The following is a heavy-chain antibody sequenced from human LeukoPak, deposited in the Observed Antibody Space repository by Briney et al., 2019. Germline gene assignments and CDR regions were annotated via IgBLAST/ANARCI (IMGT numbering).Heavy chain of an antibody. J-gene: IGHJ6*03. Sequence: ASVKVSCKAYGYTFTSYGISWVRQAPGQGLEWIGWISAYNGNTNYAQKLQRRVTMTTDTSTSTAYMELRSLRSDDTAMYYCARTVGYCSSTSCYWSFGAGHYYYYMDVWGKGTTVTVSS. D-gene: IGHD2-2*01. CDR2: ISAYNGNT. V-gene: IGHV1-18*01. CDR1: GYTFTSYG. CDR3: ARTVGYCSSTSCYWSFGAGHYYYYMDV.